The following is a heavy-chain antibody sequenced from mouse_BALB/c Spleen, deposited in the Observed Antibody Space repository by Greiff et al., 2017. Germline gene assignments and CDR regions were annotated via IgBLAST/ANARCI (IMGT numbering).Heavy chain of an antibody. CDR2: IDTSDSYT. V-gene: IGHV1-69*01. Sequence: QVQLQQSGAELVMPGASVKMSCKASGYTFTDYWMHWVKQRPGQGLEWIGAIDTSDSYTSYNQKFKGKATLTVDESSSTAYMQLSSLTSEDSAVYYCARKYGNYGYYYAMDYWGQGTSVTVSS. CDR3: ARKYGNYGYYYAMDY. D-gene: IGHD2-10*02. J-gene: IGHJ4*01. CDR1: GYTFTDYW.